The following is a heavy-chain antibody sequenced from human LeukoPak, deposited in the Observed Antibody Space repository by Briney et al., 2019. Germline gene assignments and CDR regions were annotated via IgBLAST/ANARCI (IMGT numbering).Heavy chain of an antibody. CDR2: IYYTGST. J-gene: IGHJ3*02. CDR3: ARPSRSISTAGAFDI. V-gene: IGHV4-59*01. Sequence: PSETLSLTCTLSGGSISNYYWNWIRQPPGKGLDWIGYIYYTGSTNYNPSLKSRVTISVGTSKNQFSLKLSSVTAADTAVYYCARPSRSISTAGAFDIWGQGTMVTVSS. CDR1: GGSISNYY. D-gene: IGHD3-10*01.